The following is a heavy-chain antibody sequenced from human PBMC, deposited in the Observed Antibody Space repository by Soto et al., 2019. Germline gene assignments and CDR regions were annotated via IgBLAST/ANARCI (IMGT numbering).Heavy chain of an antibody. Sequence: GGSLRLSCAASGFTFSSYWMSWVRQAPGKGLEWVANIKQDGSEKYYVESVKGRFTISRDNAKNSLYLQMNSLRAEDTAVYYCAIAPWTTVTTLDYWGQGTRVTVSS. D-gene: IGHD4-17*01. CDR3: AIAPWTTVTTLDY. CDR1: GFTFSSYW. J-gene: IGHJ4*02. CDR2: IKQDGSEK. V-gene: IGHV3-7*05.